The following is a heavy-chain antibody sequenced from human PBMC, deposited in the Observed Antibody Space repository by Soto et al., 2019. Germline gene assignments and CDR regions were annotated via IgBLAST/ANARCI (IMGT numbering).Heavy chain of an antibody. CDR2: IMKDGGEK. D-gene: IGHD1-26*01. CDR1: GFTFNGYW. V-gene: IGHV3-7*01. CDR3: ARDRDYYKADH. Sequence: EVQLVESGGGLVQPGGSLRLSCAASGFTFNGYWMGWVRQAPGKGLEWVATIMKDGGEKKYVDSVKGRFIISRDNAKNSVSRQMNSLGAGDTALYYCARDRDYYKADHWGQGTLVTVSS. J-gene: IGHJ5*02.